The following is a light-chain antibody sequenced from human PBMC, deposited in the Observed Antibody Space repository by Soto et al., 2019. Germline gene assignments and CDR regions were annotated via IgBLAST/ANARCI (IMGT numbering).Light chain of an antibody. CDR3: QQYGSSRLT. CDR2: AAS. V-gene: IGKV3-20*01. Sequence: VLTHSPGTLSFSPGERATLSCRARQRVSSGYLAWYQKTPDQAPRLLRYAASSRATGIPDRFIGSGSGKVFTLTISRLEPEDFAGYYCQQYGSSRLTFGPGTKVDIK. CDR1: QRVSSGY. J-gene: IGKJ1*01.